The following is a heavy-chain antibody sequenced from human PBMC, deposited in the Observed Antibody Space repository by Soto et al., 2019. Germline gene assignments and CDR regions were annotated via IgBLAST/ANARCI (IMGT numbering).Heavy chain of an antibody. Sequence: GGSLRLSXAASGFTFSSYAMSWVRQAPGKGLEWVSAISGSGGSTYYADSVKGRFTISRDNSKNTLYLQMNSLRAEDTAVYYCAKDNYYDSSGHHYWGQGTLVTVSS. D-gene: IGHD3-22*01. J-gene: IGHJ4*02. CDR1: GFTFSSYA. CDR3: AKDNYYDSSGHHY. V-gene: IGHV3-23*01. CDR2: ISGSGGST.